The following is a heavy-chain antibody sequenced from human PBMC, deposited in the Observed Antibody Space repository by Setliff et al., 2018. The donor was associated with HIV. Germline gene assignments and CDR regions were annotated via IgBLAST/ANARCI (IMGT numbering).Heavy chain of an antibody. J-gene: IGHJ4*02. Sequence: GASVKVSCKASGYTFTDYYMHSVQQAPAKGLEWMGRVDPKNGDTIYAEKLRGRVTITADTSTDTAYMELGSLRSEDTAIYYCATLDYYGSATYNLALHYWGQGTLVTVSS. CDR1: GYTFTDYY. D-gene: IGHD3-10*01. CDR3: ATLDYYGSATYNLALHY. CDR2: VDPKNGDT. V-gene: IGHV1-69-2*01.